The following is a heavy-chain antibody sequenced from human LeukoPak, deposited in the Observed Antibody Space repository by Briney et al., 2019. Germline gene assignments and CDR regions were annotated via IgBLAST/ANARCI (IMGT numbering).Heavy chain of an antibody. J-gene: IGHJ6*04. CDR2: ISGSGNNT. CDR1: GFTFSSYA. Sequence: PGGSLRLSCAASGFTFSSYAMSWVRQAPGEGLEWVSAISGSGNNTYYADSVKGRFTISRDNSKNTLFLQINSLRAEDTAVYYCAELGITMIGGVWGKGTTVTISS. V-gene: IGHV3-23*01. D-gene: IGHD3-10*02. CDR3: AELGITMIGGV.